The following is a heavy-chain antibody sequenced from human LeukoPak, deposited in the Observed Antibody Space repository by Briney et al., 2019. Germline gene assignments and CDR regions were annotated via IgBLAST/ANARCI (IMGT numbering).Heavy chain of an antibody. CDR1: GFTFSSYW. J-gene: IGHJ3*02. V-gene: IGHV3-74*01. Sequence: PGGSLRLSCAASGFTFSSYWMHWVRQAPGKGLVWVSRINSDGSSTSYADSVKGRFTISRDNAKNSLYLQMNSLRAEDTALYYCAKGGAWELPPMLFDIWGQGTMVTVSS. CDR3: AKGGAWELPPMLFDI. D-gene: IGHD1-26*01. CDR2: INSDGSST.